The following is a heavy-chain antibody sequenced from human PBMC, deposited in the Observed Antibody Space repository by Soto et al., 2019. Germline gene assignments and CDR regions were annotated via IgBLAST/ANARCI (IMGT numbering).Heavy chain of an antibody. CDR2: TIPILNIA. V-gene: IGHV1-69*02. Sequence: QVQLVQSGAEVKKPGSSVKVSCTASGGSLSSYTISWVRQAPGQGLEWMGRTIPILNIANYAQKFQGRVTITADKCTNTAYMELPSLSSEDTAVYYCARGDLEGRKQLWTDYYYYGMDVWGQGTTVTVSS. CDR3: ARGDLEGRKQLWTDYYYYGMDV. J-gene: IGHJ6*02. CDR1: GGSLSSYT. D-gene: IGHD5-18*01.